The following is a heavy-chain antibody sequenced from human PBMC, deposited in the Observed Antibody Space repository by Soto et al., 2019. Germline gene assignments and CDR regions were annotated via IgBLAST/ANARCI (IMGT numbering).Heavy chain of an antibody. CDR2: IWSDGSNK. J-gene: IGHJ6*02. Sequence: QVQLVESGGGVVQPGRSLRLSCAASGFTFSSNGMHWVRQAPGKGLEWVASIWSDGSNKYSADSVEGRFTISRDNSKNTLYLQMESLRAEDTAVYYCARDGSNKPGFYYGMDAWGQGTTVSVSS. D-gene: IGHD4-4*01. CDR3: ARDGSNKPGFYYGMDA. V-gene: IGHV3-33*01. CDR1: GFTFSSNG.